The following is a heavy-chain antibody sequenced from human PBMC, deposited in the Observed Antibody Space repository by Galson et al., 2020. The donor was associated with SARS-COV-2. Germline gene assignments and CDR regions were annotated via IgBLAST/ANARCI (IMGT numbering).Heavy chain of an antibody. V-gene: IGHV5-51*01. Sequence: GESLKISCQVSGYTFSNYWIGWLRQLPGRGLEWMGLIYPANSNTVYSPSFAGQVTISVDKSTDTAYLQWSSLKASDTAMYSCARLASGGFDFWGQGTLVTVS. J-gene: IGHJ4*02. D-gene: IGHD3-16*01. CDR2: IYPANSNT. CDR3: ARLASGGFDF. CDR1: GYTFSNYW.